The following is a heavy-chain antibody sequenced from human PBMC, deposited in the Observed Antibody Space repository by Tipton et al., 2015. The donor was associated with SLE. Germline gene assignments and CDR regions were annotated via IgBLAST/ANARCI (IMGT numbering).Heavy chain of an antibody. D-gene: IGHD3-3*01. CDR1: GFTFSSYA. CDR3: ARDFGLRTSFWSGYPDAFDI. Sequence: SLRLSCAASGFTFSSYAMHWVRQAPGKGLEWVAVISYDGSNKYYADSVKGRFTISRDNSKNTLYLQMNSLRAEDTAVYYCARDFGLRTSFWSGYPDAFDIWGQGTMVTVSS. V-gene: IGHV3-30-3*01. J-gene: IGHJ3*02. CDR2: ISYDGSNK.